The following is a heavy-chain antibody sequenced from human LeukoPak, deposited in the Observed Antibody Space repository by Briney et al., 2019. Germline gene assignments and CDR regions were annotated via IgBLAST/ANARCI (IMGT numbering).Heavy chain of an antibody. D-gene: IGHD1-26*01. V-gene: IGHV3-23*01. J-gene: IGHJ4*02. CDR2: ISGGGGST. CDR3: AKGGKWDVTPFDY. Sequence: GSLRLSCAASGFTFTSFSINWVRQAPGKGLEWVSTISGGGGSTYYADSVKGRFTISRDNSKNTLYLQVNSLRAEDTAVYYCAKGGKWDVTPFDYWGQGTLVTVSS. CDR1: GFTFTSFS.